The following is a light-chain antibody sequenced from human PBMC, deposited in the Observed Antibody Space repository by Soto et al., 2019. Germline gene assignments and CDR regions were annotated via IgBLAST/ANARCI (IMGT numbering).Light chain of an antibody. V-gene: IGKV2-30*01. CDR3: MQGTNWPYT. CDR2: RVS. CDR1: RSLVYKDGNTY. Sequence: DIVMTQSPLSLPVTLGQPASISCRSSRSLVYKDGNTYLNWFHQRPGQSPRRLIYRVSDRDSGVPDRFSGTGSGTDSALQISRVEAEDLGVYYCMQGTNWPYTFGQGTGLEIK. J-gene: IGKJ2*01.